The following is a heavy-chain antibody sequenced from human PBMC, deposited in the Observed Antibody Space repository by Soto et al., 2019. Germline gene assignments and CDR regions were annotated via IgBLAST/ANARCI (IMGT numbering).Heavy chain of an antibody. CDR2: VSTYDGNT. CDR3: ARDEEDANLMIVVLPGDY. CDR1: GYRFSRYG. D-gene: IGHD2-21*01. Sequence: QVQLVQSGGEVKEPGASVKVSCKASGYRFSRYGINWVRQAPGQGLEWMGWVSTYDGNTQYAQKFQGRITMTTDTSTNTVYLELRSLTSGDTAVYYCARDEEDANLMIVVLPGDYWGQGTLVSVSS. J-gene: IGHJ4*02. V-gene: IGHV1-18*01.